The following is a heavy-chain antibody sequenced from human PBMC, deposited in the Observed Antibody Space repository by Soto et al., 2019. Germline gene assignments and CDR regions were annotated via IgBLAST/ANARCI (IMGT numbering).Heavy chain of an antibody. CDR3: AKVGDSSGYYFDY. CDR2: ISFSSTNI. J-gene: IGHJ4*02. CDR1: GFTFSSYG. V-gene: IGHV3-48*01. Sequence: PGGSLRLSCTASGFTFSSYGMNWVRQAPGKGLEWVSYISFSSTNIHQADSVRGRFTISRDNAKNSLYLQMNSLGAEDTAVYYCAKVGDSSGYYFDYWGQGTLVTVSS. D-gene: IGHD3-22*01.